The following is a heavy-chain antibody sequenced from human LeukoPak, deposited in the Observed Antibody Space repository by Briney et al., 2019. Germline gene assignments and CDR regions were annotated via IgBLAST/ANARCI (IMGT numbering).Heavy chain of an antibody. D-gene: IGHD6-19*01. CDR2: INSDGSTT. CDR1: GFTFSSYW. CDR3: AKGYSSGWGTSDAFHV. Sequence: PGGSLRLSCAASGFTFSSYWMHWVRQPPGKGLVWVSRINSDGSTTHYADSVKGRFTISRDNAKNTLYLQMNSLRAEDTAVYYCAKGYSSGWGTSDAFHVWGQGTMVTVSS. J-gene: IGHJ3*01. V-gene: IGHV3-74*01.